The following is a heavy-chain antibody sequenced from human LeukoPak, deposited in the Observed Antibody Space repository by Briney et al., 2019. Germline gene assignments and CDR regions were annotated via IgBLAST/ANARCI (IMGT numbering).Heavy chain of an antibody. V-gene: IGHV3-30*02. J-gene: IGHJ4*02. CDR3: AADSPAPRYYFDY. D-gene: IGHD2-15*01. CDR1: GFTFSIFG. CDR2: IQYDGSTK. Sequence: GGSLRLSCAASGFTFSIFGMHWVRQAPGKGLEWVAYIQYDGSTKYYADSVKGRFTISRDNVKNSLYLQMNSLRAEDTAVYYCAADSPAPRYYFDYWGQGILVTVSS.